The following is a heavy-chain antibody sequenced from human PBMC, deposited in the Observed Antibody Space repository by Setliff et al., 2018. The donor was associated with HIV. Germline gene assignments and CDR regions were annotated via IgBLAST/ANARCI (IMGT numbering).Heavy chain of an antibody. V-gene: IGHV1-3*01. J-gene: IGHJ6*03. D-gene: IGHD4-17*01. CDR2: INPGNGNT. CDR3: ARGRGNDYGDYSYYYYMDV. CDR1: GYTFATYA. Sequence: ASVKVSCKASGYTFATYAVLWVRQAPGQRLESMGWINPGNGNTKYSQKFQGRGTISMDASATTLYMELSSLRSEDTAVYYCARGRGNDYGDYSYYYYMDVWGKGTTVTV.